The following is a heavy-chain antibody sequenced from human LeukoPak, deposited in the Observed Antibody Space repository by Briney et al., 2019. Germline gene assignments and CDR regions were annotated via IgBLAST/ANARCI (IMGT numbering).Heavy chain of an antibody. CDR1: GGTFSSYD. J-gene: IGHJ6*04. D-gene: IGHD1-1*01. Sequence: SVKVSCKASGGTFSSYDISWVRQDPGQGLEWMGGIIPIFGTANYAQKFQGRVTITSDKSTSTSYMELSSLRSEDTAVYYCARWVQLERNDVDCGIDVWGKGTTVTVSS. CDR3: ARWVQLERNDVDCGIDV. CDR2: IIPIFGTA. V-gene: IGHV1-69*06.